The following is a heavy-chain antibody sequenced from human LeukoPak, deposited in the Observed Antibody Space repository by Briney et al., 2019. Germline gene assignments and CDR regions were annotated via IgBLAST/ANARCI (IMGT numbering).Heavy chain of an antibody. V-gene: IGHV3-33*01. D-gene: IGHD3-10*01. CDR1: GFTFSSYG. CDR3: AREFLPYGSGSFVDY. J-gene: IGHJ4*02. CDR2: IWYDGSNK. Sequence: GGSLRLSCAASGFTFSSYGMHWVRQAPGKGLEWVAVIWYDGSNKYYADSVKGRFTISRDNSKNTLYLQMNSLRAEDTAVYYCAREFLPYGSGSFVDYWGQGTLVTVSS.